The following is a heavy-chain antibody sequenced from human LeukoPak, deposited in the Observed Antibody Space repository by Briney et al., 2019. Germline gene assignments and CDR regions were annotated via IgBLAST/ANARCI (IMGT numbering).Heavy chain of an antibody. J-gene: IGHJ6*02. CDR3: ARLIGGGPNYYVMDV. V-gene: IGHV5-51*01. CDR1: GYSFTGYW. CDR2: IYPGDSDT. Sequence: GESLKISCKVSGYSFTGYWIGWVRRMPGKGLEWVGIIYPGDSDTRYSPSFQGQVTISADRSINTAYLQWSSLKASDTAMYYCARLIGGGPNYYVMDVWGQGTTVTDPS. D-gene: IGHD3-10*01.